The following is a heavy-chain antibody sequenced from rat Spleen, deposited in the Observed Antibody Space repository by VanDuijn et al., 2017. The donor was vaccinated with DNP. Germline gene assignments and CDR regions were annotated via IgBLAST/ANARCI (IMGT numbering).Heavy chain of an antibody. Sequence: EVQLVESGGGLVQPGRSLKLSCAASGFTFSNYDMAWVRQAPTKGLEWIASISTGGGNTYYRDSVKGRITISKDNAKNTQYLQMDGLWSEDTATYYCARQQSLFAYWGQGTLVTVSS. CDR1: GFTFSNYD. V-gene: IGHV5S13*01. D-gene: IGHD3-2*01. CDR3: ARQQSLFAY. J-gene: IGHJ3*01. CDR2: ISTGGGNT.